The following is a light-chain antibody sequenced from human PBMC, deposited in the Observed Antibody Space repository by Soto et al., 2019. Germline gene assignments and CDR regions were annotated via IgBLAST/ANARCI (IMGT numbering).Light chain of an antibody. J-gene: IGKJ2*01. V-gene: IGKV1-39*01. CDR2: AAS. Sequence: DIQMTQSPSSLSASVGDRVTITCRASQSISSYLNWYQQKPGKAPKLLIYAASSLQTGVPSRFSGSRSGTAFTLATSSLQPEDLATFFCQQSYSTPYTFGQWIKLEIK. CDR1: QSISSY. CDR3: QQSYSTPYT.